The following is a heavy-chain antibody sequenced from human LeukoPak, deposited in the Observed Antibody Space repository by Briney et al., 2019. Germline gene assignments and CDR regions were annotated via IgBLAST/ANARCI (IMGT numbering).Heavy chain of an antibody. V-gene: IGHV3-30*18. J-gene: IGHJ6*03. D-gene: IGHD6-13*01. CDR2: ISYDGSNK. CDR1: GFTFSSYG. CDR3: AKEVGSSSWFYYYYYMDV. Sequence: GGSLRLPCAASGFTFSSYGMHWVRQAPGKGLEWVAVISYDGSNKYYADSVKGRFTISRDNSKNTLYLQMNSLRAEDTAVYYCAKEVGSSSWFYYYYYMDVWGKGTTVTVSS.